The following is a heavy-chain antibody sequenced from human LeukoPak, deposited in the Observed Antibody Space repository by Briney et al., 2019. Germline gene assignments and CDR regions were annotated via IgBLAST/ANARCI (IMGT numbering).Heavy chain of an antibody. Sequence: SETLSLTCAVYGGSFSGYYWSWIRQPPGKGLEWIGEINHSGSTNYNPSLKSRVTISVDTSKNQFSLKLSSVTAADTAVYYCVRFSSSWYRRWFDPWGQGTLVTVSS. CDR3: VRFSSSWYRRWFDP. D-gene: IGHD6-13*01. V-gene: IGHV4-34*01. CDR1: GGSFSGYY. J-gene: IGHJ5*02. CDR2: INHSGST.